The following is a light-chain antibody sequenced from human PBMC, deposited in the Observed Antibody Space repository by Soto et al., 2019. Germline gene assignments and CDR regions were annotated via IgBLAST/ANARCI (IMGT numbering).Light chain of an antibody. CDR3: QQYNTYWT. J-gene: IGKJ1*01. CDR1: QTVNIW. V-gene: IGKV1-5*01. CDR2: DVS. Sequence: GDRVTITCRASQTVNIWLAWYQQKPGKAPKLLIFDVSTLESGVPSRFSGSGSGTEFTLTISSLQPDDFATYYCQQYNTYWTFGQGT.